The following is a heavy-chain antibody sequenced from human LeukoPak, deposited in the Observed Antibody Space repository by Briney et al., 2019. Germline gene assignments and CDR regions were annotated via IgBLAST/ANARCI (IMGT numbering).Heavy chain of an antibody. D-gene: IGHD3-16*02. CDR2: ISGSGGST. Sequence: SGGSLRLSCAASGFTFSSYAMSWVRQAPGKGLEWVSAISGSGGSTYYADSVKGRFTISRDNSKNTLYLQMNSLRAEDTAVYYCAKEPLNYDYVWGSYRFGNWFDPWGQGTLVTVSS. V-gene: IGHV3-23*01. CDR3: AKEPLNYDYVWGSYRFGNWFDP. CDR1: GFTFSSYA. J-gene: IGHJ5*02.